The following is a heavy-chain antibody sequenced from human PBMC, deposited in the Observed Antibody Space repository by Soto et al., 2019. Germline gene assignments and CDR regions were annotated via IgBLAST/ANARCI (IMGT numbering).Heavy chain of an antibody. CDR2: ISGSGGST. Sequence: AGSLRLSCAASGFTFSSYAMGWVRQAPGKGLEWVSAISGSGGSTYYADSVKGRFTISRDNSKDTLYLQMNSLRAEDTAVYYCAKGFRSGGYRGDFDYWGQGTLVTVSS. D-gene: IGHD6-19*01. CDR3: AKGFRSGGYRGDFDY. J-gene: IGHJ4*02. CDR1: GFTFSSYA. V-gene: IGHV3-23*01.